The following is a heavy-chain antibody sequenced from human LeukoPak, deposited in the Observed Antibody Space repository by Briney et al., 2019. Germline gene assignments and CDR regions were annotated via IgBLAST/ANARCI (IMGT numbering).Heavy chain of an antibody. Sequence: SVKVSCKASGGTFSSYAISWVRQAPGQGLEWMGGVIPIFGTANYAQKFQGRVTITADKSTSTAYMELSSLRSEDTAVYYCARGSRARYDILTGYSPFDYWGQGTLVTVSS. CDR3: ARGSRARYDILTGYSPFDY. J-gene: IGHJ4*02. D-gene: IGHD3-9*01. V-gene: IGHV1-69*06. CDR1: GGTFSSYA. CDR2: VIPIFGTA.